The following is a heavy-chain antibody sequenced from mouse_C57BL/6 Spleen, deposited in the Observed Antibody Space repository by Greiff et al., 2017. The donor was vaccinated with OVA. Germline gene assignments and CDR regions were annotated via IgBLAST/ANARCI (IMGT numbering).Heavy chain of an antibody. CDR1: GYTFTSYW. Sequence: QLQQPGAELVKPGASVQLSCKASGYTFTSYWMQWVKQRPGQGLEWIGEIDPSDSYTNYNQKFKGKATLTVDTSSSTAYMQLSSLTSEDSAVYYCARLGEAIAYWGQGTLVTVSA. D-gene: IGHD3-2*02. CDR2: IDPSDSYT. CDR3: ARLGEAIAY. J-gene: IGHJ3*01. V-gene: IGHV1-50*01.